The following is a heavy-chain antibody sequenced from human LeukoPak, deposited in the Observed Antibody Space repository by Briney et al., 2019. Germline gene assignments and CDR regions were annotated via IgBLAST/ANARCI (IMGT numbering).Heavy chain of an antibody. J-gene: IGHJ4*02. CDR1: GYTFTSYD. CDR3: ARSKGGNYDILTGYSDY. Sequence: GASVKVSCKASGYTFTSYDINWVRQATGQGLEWMGWMNPNSGNTGYAQKFQGRVTMTRNTSISTAYVELSSLRSEDTAVYYCARSKGGNYDILTGYSDYWGQGTLVTVSS. CDR2: MNPNSGNT. D-gene: IGHD3-9*01. V-gene: IGHV1-8*01.